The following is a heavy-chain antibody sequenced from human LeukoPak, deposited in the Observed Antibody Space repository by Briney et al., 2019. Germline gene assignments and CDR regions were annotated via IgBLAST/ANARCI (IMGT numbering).Heavy chain of an antibody. J-gene: IGHJ4*02. D-gene: IGHD5-12*01. CDR3: ASYSGYPLSSFDY. Sequence: SETLSLTCAVYGGSFSGYYWSWIRQPPGKGLEWIGEINHSGSTNYNPSLKSRVTISVDTSKNQFSLKLSSVTAADTAVYYCASYSGYPLSSFDYWGQGTLVTVSS. V-gene: IGHV4-34*01. CDR1: GGSFSGYY. CDR2: INHSGST.